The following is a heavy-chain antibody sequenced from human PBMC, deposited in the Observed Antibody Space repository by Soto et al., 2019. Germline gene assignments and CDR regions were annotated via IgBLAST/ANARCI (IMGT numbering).Heavy chain of an antibody. Sequence: ASVKVSCKVSGYTLTELSMHWVRQAPGKGLEWMGGFDPEDGETIYAQKFQGRVTMTEDTSTDTAYMELSSLRSEDTAVYYCATVRGKYYDFWSGYPPPFAYWGQGTLVTVSS. CDR1: GYTLTELS. J-gene: IGHJ4*02. CDR2: FDPEDGET. D-gene: IGHD3-3*01. V-gene: IGHV1-24*01. CDR3: ATVRGKYYDFWSGYPPPFAY.